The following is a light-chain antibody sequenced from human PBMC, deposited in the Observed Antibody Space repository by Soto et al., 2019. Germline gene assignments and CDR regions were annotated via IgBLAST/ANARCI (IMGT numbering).Light chain of an antibody. Sequence: DIVLTQSPATLSLSPGERATLSCRASQSVSTYLAWYQQKPGQAPRRLIYDASNRAAGIPARFSGSGSGTALSITISTLEQEDYAVYYCQQRSNWHPGTFGQGTKLEIK. CDR1: QSVSTY. CDR3: QQRSNWHPGT. J-gene: IGKJ2*02. V-gene: IGKV3-11*01. CDR2: DAS.